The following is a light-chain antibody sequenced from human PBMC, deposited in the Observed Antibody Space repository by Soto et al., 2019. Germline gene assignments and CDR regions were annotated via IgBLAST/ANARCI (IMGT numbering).Light chain of an antibody. CDR3: SSYTSTSTYV. Sequence: QSVLTQPASVSVSPGQSITISCTGTSSDVGGYNYVSWYQQHPGKAPKLMIYEVTSRPSGVSNRFSASKSGNTASLSISGLQAEDEADYYCSSYTSTSTYVFGAGTKVTVL. J-gene: IGLJ1*01. CDR2: EVT. V-gene: IGLV2-14*01. CDR1: SSDVGGYNY.